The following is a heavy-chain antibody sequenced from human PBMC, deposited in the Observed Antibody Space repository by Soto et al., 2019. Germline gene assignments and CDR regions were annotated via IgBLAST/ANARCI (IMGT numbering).Heavy chain of an antibody. J-gene: IGHJ6*02. Sequence: EVQLVESGGGLVQPGGSLRLSCAASGFTFISYAMNWVRQAPGKGLEWVSYIGSSSSTMYYADSVKGRFTIYRDKAKNSLYVQVHSLRDEDTAVYYCASDIGDGRSYYGMDVWGQETTVTVSS. V-gene: IGHV3-48*02. CDR2: IGSSSSTM. CDR1: GFTFISYA. CDR3: ASDIGDGRSYYGMDV. D-gene: IGHD2-15*01.